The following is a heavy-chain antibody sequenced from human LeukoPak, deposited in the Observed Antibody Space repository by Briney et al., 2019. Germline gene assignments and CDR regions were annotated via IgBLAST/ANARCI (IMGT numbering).Heavy chain of an antibody. CDR1: GFTFSSYG. CDR2: ISSSSSYI. Sequence: PGGSLRLSCAASGFTFSSYGMHWVRQAPGKGLEWVSSISSSSSYIYYADSVKGRFTISRDNAKNSLYLQMNSLRAEDTAVYYCARALSGGYAFDIWGQGTMVTVSS. J-gene: IGHJ3*02. CDR3: ARALSGGYAFDI. V-gene: IGHV3-21*01. D-gene: IGHD2-15*01.